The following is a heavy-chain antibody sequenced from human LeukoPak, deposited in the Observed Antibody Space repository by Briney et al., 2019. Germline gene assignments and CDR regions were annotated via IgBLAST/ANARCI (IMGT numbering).Heavy chain of an antibody. D-gene: IGHD3-22*01. CDR3: ATKTPGNYPYDY. J-gene: IGHJ4*02. CDR2: TSGTTGDT. V-gene: IGHV3-23*01. Sequence: GGTLTLSCAASGLTLSTSPMNWLRQAPGKGLEGVSTSGTTGDTYYADYVKGRFTISRDNSKNTLYLQMTSLRAEDTALYYCATKTPGNYPYDYWGQGTLVIVSP. CDR1: GLTLSTSP.